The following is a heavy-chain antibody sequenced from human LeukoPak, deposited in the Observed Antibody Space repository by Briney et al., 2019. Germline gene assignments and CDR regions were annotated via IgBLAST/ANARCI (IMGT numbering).Heavy chain of an antibody. CDR3: ARLSPGSLDMFDY. V-gene: IGHV4-59*08. CDR1: GGSISSYY. Sequence: SETLSLTCTVSGGSISSYYWSWIRQPPGKGLGWIGYIYYSGSTNYNPSLKSRVTISVDTSKNQFSLKLSSVTAADTAVYYCARLSPGSLDMFDYWGQGTLVTVSS. CDR2: IYYSGST. J-gene: IGHJ4*02. D-gene: IGHD3/OR15-3a*01.